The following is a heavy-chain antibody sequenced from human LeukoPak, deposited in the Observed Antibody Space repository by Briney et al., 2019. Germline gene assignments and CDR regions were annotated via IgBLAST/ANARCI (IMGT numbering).Heavy chain of an antibody. CDR1: GFTFSGSA. CDR2: IRSKANSHAT. Sequence: GGSLRLSCAASGFTFSGSAMHWVRQASGKGLEWVGRIRSKANSHATAYAASVKGRFTISRDDSKNTAYLQMNSLKTEDTAVYYCTRHSPYDSTVSFDYWGQGTLVTVSS. J-gene: IGHJ4*02. CDR3: TRHSPYDSTVSFDY. V-gene: IGHV3-73*01. D-gene: IGHD3-16*01.